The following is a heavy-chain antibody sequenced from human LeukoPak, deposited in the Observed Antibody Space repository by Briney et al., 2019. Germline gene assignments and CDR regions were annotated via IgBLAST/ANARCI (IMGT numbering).Heavy chain of an antibody. D-gene: IGHD1-1*01. Sequence: GGSLRLSRAASGFTFSSYEMNWVRQAPGKGLEWVSYISSSGSTIYYADSVKGRFTISRDNAKNSLYLQMNSLRAEDTAVYYCASYGGPYGTGYYFDYWGQGTLVTVSS. CDR1: GFTFSSYE. J-gene: IGHJ4*02. V-gene: IGHV3-48*03. CDR3: ASYGGPYGTGYYFDY. CDR2: ISSSGSTI.